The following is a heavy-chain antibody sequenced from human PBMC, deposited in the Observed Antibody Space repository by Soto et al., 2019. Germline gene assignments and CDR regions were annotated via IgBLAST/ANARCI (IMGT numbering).Heavy chain of an antibody. J-gene: IGHJ4*02. CDR1: GYTFTSYG. V-gene: IGHV1-18*04. CDR2: ISAYNGNT. D-gene: IGHD5-12*01. CDR3: ARGIYWGPGTEHFDY. Sequence: GXSVKVSCKASGYTFTSYGISWVRQAPGQGLEWMGWISAYNGNTNYAQKLQGRVTMTTDTSTSTAYMELRSLRSDDTAVYYCARGIYWGPGTEHFDYWGQGNLVTVSS.